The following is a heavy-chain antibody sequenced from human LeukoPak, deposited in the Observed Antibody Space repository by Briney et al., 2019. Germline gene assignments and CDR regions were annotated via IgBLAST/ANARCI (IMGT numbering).Heavy chain of an antibody. CDR3: AKDRRPDGSGSYYNY. CDR1: GFTFSSYG. J-gene: IGHJ4*02. Sequence: GGSLRLSCAASGFTFSSYGMHWVRQAPGKGLEWVAVISYDGSNKYYADSVKGRFTISRDNSKNTLYLQMNSLRAEDTAVYYCAKDRRPDGSGSYYNYWGQGTLVTVSS. CDR2: ISYDGSNK. D-gene: IGHD3-10*01. V-gene: IGHV3-30*18.